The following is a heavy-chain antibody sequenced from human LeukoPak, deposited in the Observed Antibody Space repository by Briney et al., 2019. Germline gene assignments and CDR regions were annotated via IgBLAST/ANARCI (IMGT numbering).Heavy chain of an antibody. J-gene: IGHJ3*02. CDR1: GYTFTGYY. Sequence: SVKVSCKASGYTFTGYYMHWVRQAPGQGLEWMGGIIPIFGTANYAQKFQGRVTITADESTGTAYMELSSLRSEDTAVYYCARLKAFDIWGQGTMVTVSS. V-gene: IGHV1-69*13. CDR2: IIPIFGTA. CDR3: ARLKAFDI. D-gene: IGHD3-16*01.